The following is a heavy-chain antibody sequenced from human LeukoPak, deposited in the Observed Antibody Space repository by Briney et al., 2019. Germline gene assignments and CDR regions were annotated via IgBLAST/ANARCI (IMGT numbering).Heavy chain of an antibody. CDR2: IIPIFGTA. CDR3: ARASSGYFAFDI. Sequence: SVRVSCKASGGTFSSYAISWVRQAPGQGLEWMGGIIPIFGTANYAQKFQGRVTITTDESTSTAYMELSSLRSEDTAVYYCARASSGYFAFDIWGQGTMVTVSS. V-gene: IGHV1-69*05. J-gene: IGHJ3*02. CDR1: GGTFSSYA. D-gene: IGHD3-3*01.